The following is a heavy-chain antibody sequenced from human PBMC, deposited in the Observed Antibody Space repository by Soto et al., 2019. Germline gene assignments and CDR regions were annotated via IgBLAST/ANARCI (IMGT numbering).Heavy chain of an antibody. Sequence: QVQLQESGPGLVKPSDTLSLTCAVSGYSITSSNWWGWIRQPPGKGLEWIGDIYYSGTTYYNPSLKIRVTMSVDTSKNQVPMKLTSVTAVDTAVYYCARREIQGPIDYWCQSTLVSVSS. V-gene: IGHV4-28*01. CDR2: IYYSGTT. CDR3: ARREIQGPIDY. D-gene: IGHD1-26*01. CDR1: GYSITSSNW. J-gene: IGHJ4*02.